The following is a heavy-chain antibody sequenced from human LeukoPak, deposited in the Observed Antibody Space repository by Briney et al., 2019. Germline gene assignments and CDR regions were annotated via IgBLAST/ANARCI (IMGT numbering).Heavy chain of an antibody. D-gene: IGHD3-10*01. J-gene: IGHJ4*02. CDR1: GFTFSTYG. CDR2: ISYDGSNK. Sequence: GGSLRLSFAASGFTFSTYGMHWVRQAPGKGLEWVAVISYDGSNKYYADSVKGRFTISRDNSKNTLYLQMNSLRAEDTAVYYCARLKGRMVRGVDYWGQGTLVTVSS. V-gene: IGHV3-30*03. CDR3: ARLKGRMVRGVDY.